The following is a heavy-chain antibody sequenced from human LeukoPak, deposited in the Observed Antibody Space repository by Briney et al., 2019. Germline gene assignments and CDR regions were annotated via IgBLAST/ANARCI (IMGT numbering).Heavy chain of an antibody. CDR3: AKDLRDSRYEYYFDY. Sequence: GGSVRLSCEASGFTFSSYGMHWVRQAPGKGLEWVGVISYDGSNKYYADSVKGRFTISRDNSKNTLYLQMNSLRAEDTAVYYCAKDLRDSRYEYYFDYWGQGTLVTVSS. D-gene: IGHD5-12*01. CDR2: ISYDGSNK. CDR1: GFTFSSYG. V-gene: IGHV3-30*18. J-gene: IGHJ4*02.